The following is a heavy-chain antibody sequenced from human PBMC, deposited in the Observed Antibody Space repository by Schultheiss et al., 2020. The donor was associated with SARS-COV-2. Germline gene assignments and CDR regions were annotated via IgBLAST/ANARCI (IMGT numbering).Heavy chain of an antibody. J-gene: IGHJ4*02. CDR3: AKAKH. CDR2: IWYDGSNK. Sequence: GESLKISCAASGFTFSSYAMSWVRQAPGKGLEWVAVIWYDGSNKYYADSVKGRFTISRDNSKNTLYLQMNSLRAEDTAVYYCAKAKHWGQGTLVTVSS. CDR1: GFTFSSYA. V-gene: IGHV3-33*06.